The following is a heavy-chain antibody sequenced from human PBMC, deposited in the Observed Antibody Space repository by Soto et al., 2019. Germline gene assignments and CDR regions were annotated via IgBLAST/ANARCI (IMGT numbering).Heavy chain of an antibody. V-gene: IGHV3-21*01. CDR1: GFTFSSYS. J-gene: IGHJ3*02. CDR3: AGDHGLSSYAFDI. D-gene: IGHD2-15*01. CDR2: ISSSSSYI. Sequence: EVQLVESGGGLVKPGGSLRLSCAASGFTFSSYSMNWVRQAPGKGVEWVSSISSSSSYIYYADSVKGRFTISRDNAKNSLYLQMNSLRAEDTAVYYCAGDHGLSSYAFDIWGQGTMVTVSS.